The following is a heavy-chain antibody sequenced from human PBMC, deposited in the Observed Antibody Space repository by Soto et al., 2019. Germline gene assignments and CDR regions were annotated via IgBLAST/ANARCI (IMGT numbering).Heavy chain of an antibody. CDR2: IIPIFGTA. J-gene: IGHJ6*02. Sequence: GASLKVSCKAAGGTFSSDAISWGRKAHGQGLEWMGGIIPIFGTANYAQKFQGRVTITADESTSTAYMELSSLRSEDTAVYYCARTRRAYDSSGYYYPRGNYYYYYGMDVWGQGPTVTVSS. CDR3: ARTRRAYDSSGYYYPRGNYYYYYGMDV. V-gene: IGHV1-69*13. D-gene: IGHD3-22*01. CDR1: GGTFSSDA.